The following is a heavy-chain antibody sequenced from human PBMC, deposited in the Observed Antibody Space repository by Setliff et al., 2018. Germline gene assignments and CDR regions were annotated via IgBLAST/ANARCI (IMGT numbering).Heavy chain of an antibody. CDR1: GFTFFYHG. CDR2: ISYDGRDK. J-gene: IGHJ4*02. V-gene: IGHV3-30*18. Sequence: GGSLRLSCAASGFTFFYHGMHWVRQAPGQGLEWVAVISYDGRDKYYADSVKGRFTVSRDNSENTLYLHMNNLRPEDTAPYYCAKRAGYYGSGSPLDYWGQGTLVTVSS. D-gene: IGHD3-10*01. CDR3: AKRAGYYGSGSPLDY.